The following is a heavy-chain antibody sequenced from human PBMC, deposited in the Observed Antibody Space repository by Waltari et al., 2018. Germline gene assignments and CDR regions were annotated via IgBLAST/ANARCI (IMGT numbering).Heavy chain of an antibody. D-gene: IGHD6-19*01. CDR2: ISGRGGST. Sequence: EVQLLGSGGGLVQPGWSMRLSGAASGFTFSSYAMRLVRPAPGKGLEWVSAISGRGGSTYSADSVKGRFTISRDNSKNTLYLQMNSLRAEDTAVYYCANGQWLVPIDYWGQGTLVTVSS. J-gene: IGHJ4*02. CDR1: GFTFSSYA. CDR3: ANGQWLVPIDY. V-gene: IGHV3-23*01.